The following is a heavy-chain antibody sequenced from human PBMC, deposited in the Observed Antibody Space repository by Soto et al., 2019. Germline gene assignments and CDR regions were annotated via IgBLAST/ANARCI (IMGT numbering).Heavy chain of an antibody. J-gene: IGHJ6*02. CDR2: IYYSGST. CDR1: GGSVSSGSYY. V-gene: IGHV4-61*01. D-gene: IGHD1-1*01. Sequence: QVQLQESGPGLVKPSETLSLTCTVSGGSVSSGSYYWSWIRQPPGKGLEWIGYIYYSGSTNYNPSLKSRVTISVDTSKHQFSLKLSSVTAADTAVYYCARVAGDLPVNDNYYYGMDVWGQGTTVTVSS. CDR3: ARVAGDLPVNDNYYYGMDV.